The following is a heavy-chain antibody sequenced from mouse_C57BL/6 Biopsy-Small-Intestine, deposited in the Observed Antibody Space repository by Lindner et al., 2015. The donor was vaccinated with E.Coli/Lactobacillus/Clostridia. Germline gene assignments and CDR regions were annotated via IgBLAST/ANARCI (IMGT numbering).Heavy chain of an antibody. D-gene: IGHD2-2*01. V-gene: IGHV1-64*01. CDR2: VNPSAFST. Sequence: SVKVSCKASGYTFTDYYMHWVRQAPGQGLEWMGIVNPSAFSTTYAQKFQDRVTMTRDTSTSTFYMDLTSLRSEDTAVYYCAGERYYGSGSYFRDGMDVWGQGTTVTVSS. J-gene: IGHJ4*01. CDR1: GYTFTDYY. CDR3: AGERYYGSGSYFRDGMDV.